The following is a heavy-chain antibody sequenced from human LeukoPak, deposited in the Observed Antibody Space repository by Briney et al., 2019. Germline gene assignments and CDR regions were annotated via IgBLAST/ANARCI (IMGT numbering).Heavy chain of an antibody. CDR2: IIPILGIA. D-gene: IGHD3-22*01. Sequence: GSSVKVSFKASVGTFSSYAISWVRQAPGQGLEWMGRIIPILGIANYAQKFQGRVTITADKSTSTAYMELSSLSSEDTAVYYCARDSDSSGYNWFDPWGQGTLVTVSS. J-gene: IGHJ5*02. CDR3: ARDSDSSGYNWFDP. CDR1: VGTFSSYA. V-gene: IGHV1-69*04.